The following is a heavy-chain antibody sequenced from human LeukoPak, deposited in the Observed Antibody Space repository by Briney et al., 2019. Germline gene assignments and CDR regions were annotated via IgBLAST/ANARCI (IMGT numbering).Heavy chain of an antibody. CDR1: GYTFTSNG. Sequence: RASVKVSCKASGYTFTSNGISWVRQAPGQGLEWMGWISAYNGNTNYAQKLQGRVTMTTDTSTSTAYMELRSLRSDDTAVYYCARDKDYYDSSATKRSAFDIWGQGTMVTVSS. CDR2: ISAYNGNT. CDR3: ARDKDYYDSSATKRSAFDI. V-gene: IGHV1-18*01. D-gene: IGHD3-22*01. J-gene: IGHJ3*02.